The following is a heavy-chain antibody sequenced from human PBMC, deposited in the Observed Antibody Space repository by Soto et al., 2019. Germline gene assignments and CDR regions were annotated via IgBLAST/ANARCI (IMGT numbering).Heavy chain of an antibody. Sequence: SETLSLTCAVSGASISSSNWWNWVRQPPGKGLEWIGEIYRSGGTNYNPSLKSRVTISVDKSKNQFSLKLRSVTAADTAVYYCARDIIAVAAGGFDPWGQGTLVT. CDR3: ARDIIAVAAGGFDP. V-gene: IGHV4-4*02. J-gene: IGHJ5*02. CDR1: GASISSSNW. CDR2: IYRSGGT. D-gene: IGHD6-19*01.